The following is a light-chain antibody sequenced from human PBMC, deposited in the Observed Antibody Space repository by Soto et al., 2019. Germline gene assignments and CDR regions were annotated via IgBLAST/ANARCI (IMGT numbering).Light chain of an antibody. J-gene: IGKJ1*01. CDR1: QGISNS. CDR3: QKYDRAPT. V-gene: IGKV1-27*01. Sequence: DIQLTQAPSSLSASVGDRGTITCRASQGISNSLAWYQQKPGKVPKLLIYAASTLQSGVPSRFSGSVSGTDFTLTISSLQPEDVATYYCQKYDRAPTFGPGTNVET. CDR2: AAS.